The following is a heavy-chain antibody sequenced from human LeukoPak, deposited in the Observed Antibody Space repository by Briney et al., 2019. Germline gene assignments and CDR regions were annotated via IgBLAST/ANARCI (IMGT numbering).Heavy chain of an antibody. D-gene: IGHD6-25*01. CDR2: LYTSGAT. V-gene: IGHV4-4*07. Sequence: TASETLSLTCTVSGGSITGYFWSWIRQPAGKGLEWIGRLYTSGATNYNPSLESRVTMSVDTTKNQFSLKLRSVTAADTAVYYCARRNRSPAGRDYWGQGTLVTVSS. CDR1: GGSITGYF. CDR3: ARRNRSPAGRDY. J-gene: IGHJ4*02.